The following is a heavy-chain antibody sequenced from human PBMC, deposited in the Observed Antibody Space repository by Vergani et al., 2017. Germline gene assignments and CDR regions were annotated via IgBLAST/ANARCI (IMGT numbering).Heavy chain of an antibody. D-gene: IGHD4-17*01. Sequence: EVQLLESGGGLVQPGGSLRLSCAASGFTFSSYAMSWVRQAPGKGLEWVAAISGSGGSTYYADSVKGRFTISRDNSKNTLYLQMNSLRAEDTAVYYCAKVGYGDYKIRGDYWGQGTLVTVSS. J-gene: IGHJ4*02. CDR1: GFTFSSYA. CDR2: ISGSGGST. V-gene: IGHV3-23*01. CDR3: AKVGYGDYKIRGDY.